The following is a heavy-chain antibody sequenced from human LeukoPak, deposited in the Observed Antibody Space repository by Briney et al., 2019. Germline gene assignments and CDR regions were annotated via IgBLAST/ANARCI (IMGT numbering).Heavy chain of an antibody. D-gene: IGHD6-19*01. Sequence: ASVKVSCKGSGGTFSSYAISWVRQAPGQELEWMGWISAYNGNTKSAPKFQGRFTMTTDTSTSTAYMDLRSLRSDDTAVYYCALDIFDMIVAGTKDYWGQGTLVTVSS. CDR3: ALDIFDMIVAGTKDY. J-gene: IGHJ4*02. CDR2: ISAYNGNT. V-gene: IGHV1-18*01. CDR1: GGTFSSYA.